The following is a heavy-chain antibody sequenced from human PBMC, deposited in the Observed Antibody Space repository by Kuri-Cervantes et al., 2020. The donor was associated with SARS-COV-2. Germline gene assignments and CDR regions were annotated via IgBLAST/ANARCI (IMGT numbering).Heavy chain of an antibody. CDR1: GGSISSYY. Sequence: SETLSLTCTVSGGSISSYYWSWIRQPPGKGLEWIGYIYYSGSTYYNPSLKSRVTISVDTSKNRFSLKLSSVTAADTAVYYCARHRKIRFLEWLSPFDYWGQGTLVTVSS. V-gene: IGHV4-59*04. CDR2: IYYSGST. D-gene: IGHD3-3*01. CDR3: ARHRKIRFLEWLSPFDY. J-gene: IGHJ4*02.